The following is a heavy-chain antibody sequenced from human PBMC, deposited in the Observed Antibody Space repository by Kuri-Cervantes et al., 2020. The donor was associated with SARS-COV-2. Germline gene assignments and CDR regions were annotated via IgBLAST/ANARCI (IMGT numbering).Heavy chain of an antibody. CDR2: IIPIFGTA. Sequence: SVKVSCKASGYTFTGYYMHWVRQAPGQGLEWMGGIIPIFGTANYVQKFQGRVTITADESTSTAYMELSSLRSEDTAVYYCARGVERLSYNWFDPWGQGTLVTVSS. CDR1: GYTFTGYY. J-gene: IGHJ5*02. D-gene: IGHD1-1*01. CDR3: ARGVERLSYNWFDP. V-gene: IGHV1-69*13.